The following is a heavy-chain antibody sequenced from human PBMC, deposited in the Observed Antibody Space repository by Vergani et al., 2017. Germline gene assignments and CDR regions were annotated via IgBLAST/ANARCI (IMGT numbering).Heavy chain of an antibody. Sequence: QVQLQESGPGLVKPSQTLSLTCSVSGGSISSGTSHWSWIRQSAGQGREWIGRIYAGGRTEYNPSLKSRVSLSVDTSKNQFSLNLNSVTAADTAVYYCARSVSSSCFKDGWYYYYYMDVWGKGTTVTVSS. CDR1: GGSISSGTSH. CDR2: IYAGGRT. CDR3: ARSVSSSCFKDGWYYYYYMDV. J-gene: IGHJ6*03. V-gene: IGHV4-61*02. D-gene: IGHD2-2*01.